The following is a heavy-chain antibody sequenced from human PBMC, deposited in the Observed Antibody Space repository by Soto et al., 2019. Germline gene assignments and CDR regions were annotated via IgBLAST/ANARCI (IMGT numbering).Heavy chain of an antibody. D-gene: IGHD6-13*01. Sequence: QVQLVESGGGVVQPGRSLRLSCAASGFTFSSYGMHWVRQAPGKGLEWVAVIWYDKTNEYYADSVKGRFTISRDNSKNSLDLQRNSLRAEDTAVYYCARDPDSSWYYFDHWGQGTLVTVSS. CDR2: IWYDKTNE. J-gene: IGHJ4*02. CDR1: GFTFSSYG. CDR3: ARDPDSSWYYFDH. V-gene: IGHV3-33*01.